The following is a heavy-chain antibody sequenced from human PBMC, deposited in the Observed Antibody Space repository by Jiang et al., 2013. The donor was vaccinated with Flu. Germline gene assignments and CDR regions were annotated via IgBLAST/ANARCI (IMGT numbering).Heavy chain of an antibody. CDR1: GGTFSSYA. Sequence: GAEVKKPGSSVKVSCKASGGTFSSYAISWVRQAPGQGLEWMGGIIPIFGTANYAQKFQGRVTITADKSTSTAYTELSSLRSEDTAVYYCARASDFQHYYDSSGSIAEYFQHWGQGTLVTVSS. J-gene: IGHJ1*01. V-gene: IGHV1-69*06. CDR3: ARASDFQHYYDSSGSIAEYFQH. CDR2: IIPIFGTA. D-gene: IGHD3-22*01.